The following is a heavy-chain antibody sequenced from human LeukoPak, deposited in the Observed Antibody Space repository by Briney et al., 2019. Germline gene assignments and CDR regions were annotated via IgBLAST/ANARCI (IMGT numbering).Heavy chain of an antibody. CDR2: IRYDGGNQ. CDR3: AKDGDDGIES. J-gene: IGHJ4*02. Sequence: GGSLRLSCAASGVTISCCGMHWARQAPGKGLEWLAFIRYDGGNQYYADSVKGRFTISRDNYKNTLSLQMNSLRVEDMAVYYCAKDGDDGIESWGQGTLVTVSS. V-gene: IGHV3-30*02. D-gene: IGHD7-27*01. CDR1: GVTISCCG.